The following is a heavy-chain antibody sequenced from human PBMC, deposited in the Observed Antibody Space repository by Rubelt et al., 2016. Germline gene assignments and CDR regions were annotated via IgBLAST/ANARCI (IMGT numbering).Heavy chain of an antibody. CDR2: INHSGST. CDR3: ARAGLDYDLWSDRVYFDY. CDR1: GGSFSGYY. J-gene: IGHJ4*02. D-gene: IGHD3-3*01. V-gene: IGHV4-34*01. Sequence: QVQLQQWGAGLLKPSETLSLTCAVYGGSFSGYYWSWIRQPPGKGLEWIGEINHSGSTNYIPSLKSRVTISVDTSKNQCSRKLSSVTSADTAVYYCARAGLDYDLWSDRVYFDYWGQGTLVTVSS.